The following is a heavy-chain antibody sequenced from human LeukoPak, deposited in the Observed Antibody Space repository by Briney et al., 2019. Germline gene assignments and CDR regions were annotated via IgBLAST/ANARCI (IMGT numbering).Heavy chain of an antibody. J-gene: IGHJ6*02. V-gene: IGHV1-69*13. Sequence: SVKVSCKASGGTFSSYTISWVRQAPGQGLEWMGGIIPIFGTANYAQKFQGRVTITADESTSTAYMELSSLRSEDTAVYYCARLPLRSIAVGYYGMDVWGQGTTVTVSS. CDR1: GGTFSSYT. D-gene: IGHD6-6*01. CDR3: ARLPLRSIAVGYYGMDV. CDR2: IIPIFGTA.